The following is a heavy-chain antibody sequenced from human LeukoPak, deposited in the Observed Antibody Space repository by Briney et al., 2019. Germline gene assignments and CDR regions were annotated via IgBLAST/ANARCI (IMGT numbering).Heavy chain of an antibody. J-gene: IGHJ4*02. CDR1: GFTFSSYS. D-gene: IGHD6-19*01. V-gene: IGHV3-21*01. CDR3: ARDHSGWSLLFDY. CDR2: ISSSSSYI. Sequence: PGGSLRLSCAASGFTFSSYSMNWVRQAPGKGLEWVSSISSSSSYIYYADSVKGRFTISRDNAKNSLYLQMNSLRAEDTAVYYCARDHSGWSLLFDYWGQGTLVTVSS.